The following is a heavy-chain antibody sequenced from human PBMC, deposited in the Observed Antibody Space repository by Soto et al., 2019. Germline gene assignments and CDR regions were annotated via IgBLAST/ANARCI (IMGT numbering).Heavy chain of an antibody. J-gene: IGHJ4*02. Sequence: SGTPALTCAVYGGCVKSYFWSGIRKPTGKGLEWIGEINHSGRTNYNPSLKSRVTISVDTSKNQFSLKLSSVTAADTAVYYCASEDTAKVGSFDYLVKGTLVPVS. CDR2: INHSGRT. CDR1: GGCVKSYF. CDR3: ASEDTAKVGSFDY. D-gene: IGHD5-18*01. V-gene: IGHV4-34*01.